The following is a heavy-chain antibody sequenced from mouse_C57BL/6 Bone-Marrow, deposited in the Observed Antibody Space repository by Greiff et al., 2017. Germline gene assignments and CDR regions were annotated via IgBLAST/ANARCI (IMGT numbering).Heavy chain of an antibody. CDR3: ARPDYYGSSSPRYFDV. CDR1: GFTFSSYG. D-gene: IGHD1-1*01. CDR2: ISSGGSYT. Sequence: EVQGVESGGDLVKPGGSLKLSCAASGFTFSSYGMSWVRQTPDKRLEWVATISSGGSYTYYPDSVKGRFTISRDNAKNTLYLQMSSLKSEDTAMYYCARPDYYGSSSPRYFDVWGTGTTVTVSS. V-gene: IGHV5-6*01. J-gene: IGHJ1*03.